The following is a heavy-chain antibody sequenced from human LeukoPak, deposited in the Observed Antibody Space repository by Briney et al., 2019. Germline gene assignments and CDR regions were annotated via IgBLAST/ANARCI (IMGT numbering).Heavy chain of an antibody. V-gene: IGHV1-18*04. J-gene: IGHJ4*02. Sequence: ASVKVSCKASGSTFTSYGISWVRQAPGQGLEWMGSISPYNGNTKYTERLQGRVIMTTDTSTRTAYMELRSLRSDDTAVFYCARDQYDYTWGSYRPYFDSWGQGTLVTVSS. CDR1: GSTFTSYG. D-gene: IGHD3-16*02. CDR2: ISPYNGNT. CDR3: ARDQYDYTWGSYRPYFDS.